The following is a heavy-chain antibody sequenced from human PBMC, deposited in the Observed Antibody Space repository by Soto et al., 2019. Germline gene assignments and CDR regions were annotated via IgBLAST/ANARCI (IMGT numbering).Heavy chain of an antibody. D-gene: IGHD3-22*01. Sequence: SETLSLTCTVSGGSISSYYWSWIRQPAGKGLEWIGRIYTSGSTNYNPSLKSRVTMSVDTSKNQFSLKLSSVTAADTAVYYCARGVGYYDSSGYYYEAYYFDYWGQRTLVTVS. CDR2: IYTSGST. CDR3: ARGVGYYDSSGYYYEAYYFDY. J-gene: IGHJ4*02. CDR1: GGSISSYY. V-gene: IGHV4-4*07.